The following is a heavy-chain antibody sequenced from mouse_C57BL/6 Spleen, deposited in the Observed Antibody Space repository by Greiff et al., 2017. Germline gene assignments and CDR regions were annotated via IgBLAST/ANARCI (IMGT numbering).Heavy chain of an antibody. J-gene: IGHJ4*01. CDR2: IYPRDGST. CDR1: GYTFTDHT. D-gene: IGHD4-1*01. V-gene: IGHV1-78*01. CDR3: ARGLTGTGNYYAMDY. Sequence: QVQLQQSGPELVKPGASVKMSCKASGYTFTDHTIHWMKQRPEQGLEWIGYIYPRDGSTKYNEKFKGKATLTADKSSSTAYMQLNSLTSEDSAVYFCARGLTGTGNYYAMDYWGQGTSVTVSS.